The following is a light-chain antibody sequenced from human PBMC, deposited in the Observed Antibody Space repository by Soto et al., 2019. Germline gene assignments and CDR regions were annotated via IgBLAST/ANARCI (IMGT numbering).Light chain of an antibody. Sequence: NFMLTQPHSVSESPGKTVTISCTCSSGSIGTNYEKWYQQRPGSAPTTVIYENNQRPSGVPDRFSGSVDFSSNSAAPTISGLKTEDEAVYHCQSHHNTDHAVVFGGGTKLTVL. CDR2: ENN. CDR3: QSHHNTDHAVV. J-gene: IGLJ2*01. V-gene: IGLV6-57*02. CDR1: SGSIGTNY.